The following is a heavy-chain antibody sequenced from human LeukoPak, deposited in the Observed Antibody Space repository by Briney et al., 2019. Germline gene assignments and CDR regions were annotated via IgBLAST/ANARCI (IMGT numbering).Heavy chain of an antibody. D-gene: IGHD2-8*01. J-gene: IGHJ4*02. CDR3: ARYSCPNGVCYYFDY. Sequence: PSETLSLTCTVSGGSVSSTSSYWSWIRQPPGKGLEWVGYISYSVHSDYNPSLKSRVTISVDTSKNQFSLSLYSVTAADTAVYYCARYSCPNGVCYYFDYWGQGTLVTVSS. CDR2: ISYSVHS. V-gene: IGHV4-61*01. CDR1: GGSVSSTSSY.